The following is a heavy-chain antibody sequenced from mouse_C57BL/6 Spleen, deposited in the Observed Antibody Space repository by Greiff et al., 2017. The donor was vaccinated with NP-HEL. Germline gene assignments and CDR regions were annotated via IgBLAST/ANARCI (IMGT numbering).Heavy chain of an antibody. J-gene: IGHJ1*03. CDR1: GYAFSSYW. CDR2: IYPGDGDT. V-gene: IGHV1-80*01. Sequence: QVQLQQSGAELVKPGASVKISCKASGYAFSSYWMNWVKQRPGKGLEWIGQIYPGDGDTNYNGKFKGKATLTADKSSSTAYMQLSSLTSEDSAVYFCARSGLGRGYFDVWGTGTTVTVSS. CDR3: ARSGLGRGYFDV. D-gene: IGHD4-1*01.